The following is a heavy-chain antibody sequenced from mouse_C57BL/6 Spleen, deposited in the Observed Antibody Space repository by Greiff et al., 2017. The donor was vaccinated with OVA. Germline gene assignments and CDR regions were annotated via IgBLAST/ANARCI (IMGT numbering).Heavy chain of an antibody. V-gene: IGHV1-81*01. CDR1: GYTFTSYG. CDR2: IYPRSGNT. D-gene: IGHD2-4*01. J-gene: IGHJ1*03. Sequence: QVQLQQSGAELARPGASVKLSCKASGYTFTSYGISWVKQRTGQGLEWIGEIYPRSGNTYYNEKFKGKATLTADKSSSTAYMELRSLTSEDSAVYFCARSENDYDGFDWYFDVWGTGTTVTVSS. CDR3: ARSENDYDGFDWYFDV.